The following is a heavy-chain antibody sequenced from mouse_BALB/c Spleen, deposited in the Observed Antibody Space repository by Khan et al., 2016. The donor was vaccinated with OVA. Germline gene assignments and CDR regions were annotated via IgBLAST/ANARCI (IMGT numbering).Heavy chain of an antibody. D-gene: IGHD2-4*01. Sequence: QIQLVQSGPELKKPGETVKISCKASGYTFTDYSMHWVKQAPGKGLKWMGWINTETGEPTYADDFKGRFAFSLEPSASTAYLQINNLKNEDTATYFCARRRDYGLAYWGQGTLVTVSA. CDR1: GYTFTDYS. CDR3: ARRRDYGLAY. V-gene: IGHV9-2-1*01. J-gene: IGHJ3*01. CDR2: INTETGEP.